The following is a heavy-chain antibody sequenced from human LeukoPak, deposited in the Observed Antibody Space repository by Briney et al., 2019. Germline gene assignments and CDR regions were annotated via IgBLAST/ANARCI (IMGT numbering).Heavy chain of an antibody. V-gene: IGHV4-61*02. D-gene: IGHD3-10*01. CDR3: ARGFWGVEDNFDY. CDR1: GGSISSGSYY. Sequence: PSQTLSLTCTVSGGSISSGSYYWSWIRQPAGKGLEWIGRIYTSGSTNYNPSLKSRVTISVDTSKNQFSLKLSSVTAAGTAVYYCARGFWGVEDNFDYWGQGALVTVSS. J-gene: IGHJ4*02. CDR2: IYTSGST.